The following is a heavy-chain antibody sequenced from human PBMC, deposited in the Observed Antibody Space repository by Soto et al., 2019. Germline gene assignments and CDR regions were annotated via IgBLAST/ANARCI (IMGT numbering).Heavy chain of an antibody. Sequence: GASVKVSCKASGGTFSSYSISWVRHAPGQGLEWMGGIIPIFGTANYAQKFQGRVTITADESTSTAYMELSSLRSEDTAVYYCASLTMTTQTPAFDYWGQGTLVTVSS. D-gene: IGHD1-1*01. J-gene: IGHJ4*02. CDR1: GGTFSSYS. V-gene: IGHV1-69*13. CDR3: ASLTMTTQTPAFDY. CDR2: IIPIFGTA.